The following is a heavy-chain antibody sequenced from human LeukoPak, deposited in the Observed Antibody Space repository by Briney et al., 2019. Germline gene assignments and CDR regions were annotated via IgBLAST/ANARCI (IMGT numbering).Heavy chain of an antibody. Sequence: ASVKVSCKASGYSFRTYGLTWVRQAPGQGLEWVGWVSVYNDYKLYAQKFQGRVTMTTDTSTSTAYMELRSLRSDDTAVDYCARGSGSTIYYAFDIWGQATMVTVSS. J-gene: IGHJ3*02. CDR3: ARGSGSTIYYAFDI. D-gene: IGHD3-10*01. V-gene: IGHV1-18*01. CDR2: VSVYNDYK. CDR1: GYSFRTYG.